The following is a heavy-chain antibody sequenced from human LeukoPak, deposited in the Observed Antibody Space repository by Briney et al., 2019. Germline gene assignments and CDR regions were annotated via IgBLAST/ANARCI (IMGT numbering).Heavy chain of an antibody. Sequence: GGSLRLSCAASGFTFSRYSMNWVRQAPGKGLEWVSSMSSSSGLIYYGDSVKGRFTVSRDNAKRSLYLQVNSLRADDTAVYYCTREFDGSASGAGYWGQGTLVTVSS. CDR1: GFTFSRYS. J-gene: IGHJ4*02. CDR2: MSSSSGLI. CDR3: TREFDGSASGAGY. D-gene: IGHD1-26*01. V-gene: IGHV3-21*01.